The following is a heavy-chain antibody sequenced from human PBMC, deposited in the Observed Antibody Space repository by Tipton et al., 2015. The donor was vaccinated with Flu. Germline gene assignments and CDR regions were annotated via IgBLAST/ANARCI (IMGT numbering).Heavy chain of an antibody. CDR2: IKQDGSEK. J-gene: IGHJ4*02. Sequence: SLRLSCAASEFTFSSYWMSWVRQAPGKGLEWVANIKQDGSEKYYVDSVKGRFTISRDNAKNTLYLQMNSLRAEDTAVYYCARGRGYCITTTCLLPFDFWGQGTLVTVSS. D-gene: IGHD2-2*01. V-gene: IGHV3-7*03. CDR3: ARGRGYCITTTCLLPFDF. CDR1: EFTFSSYW.